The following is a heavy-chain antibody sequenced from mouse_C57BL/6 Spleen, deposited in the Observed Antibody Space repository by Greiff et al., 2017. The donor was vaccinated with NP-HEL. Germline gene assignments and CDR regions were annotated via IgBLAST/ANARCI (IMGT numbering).Heavy chain of an antibody. V-gene: IGHV1-69*01. CDR2: IDPSDSYT. CDR3: ARGDSFAY. Sequence: QVQLQQPGAELVMPGASVKLSCKASGYTFTSYWMHWVKQRPGQGLEWIGEIDPSDSYTNYNQKLKGKSTLTVDKSSSTAYMQLSSLTSEDSAVYYCARGDSFAYWGQGTLVTVSA. J-gene: IGHJ3*01. CDR1: GYTFTSYW.